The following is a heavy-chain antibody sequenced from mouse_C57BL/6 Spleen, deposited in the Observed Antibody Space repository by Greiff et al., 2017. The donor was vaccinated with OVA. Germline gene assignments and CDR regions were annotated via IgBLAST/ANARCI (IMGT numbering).Heavy chain of an antibody. CDR3: ARWGNAFDY. V-gene: IGHV1-69*01. J-gene: IGHJ2*01. Sequence: VQLQQPGAELVMPGASVKLSCKASGYTFTSYWMHWVKQRPGQGLEWIGKIDPSDSYTNYNQKFKGKSTLTVDKSSSTAYIQLSSLTSEDSAVYYCARWGNAFDYWGQGTTLTVSS. CDR1: GYTFTSYW. CDR2: IDPSDSYT.